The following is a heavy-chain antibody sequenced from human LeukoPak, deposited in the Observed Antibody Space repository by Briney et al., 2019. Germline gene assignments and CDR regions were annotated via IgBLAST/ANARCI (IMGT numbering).Heavy chain of an antibody. V-gene: IGHV3-7*01. CDR2: IKQDGSEK. CDR1: GFTFSSYW. J-gene: IGHJ4*02. CDR3: ARDEESGYSGY. Sequence: GGSLRLSRAASGFTFSSYWMSWVRQAPGKGLEWVANIKQDGSEKYYVDSVKGRFTISRGNAKNSLYLQMNSLRAEDTAVYYCARDEESGYSGYWGQGTLVTVSS. D-gene: IGHD5-12*01.